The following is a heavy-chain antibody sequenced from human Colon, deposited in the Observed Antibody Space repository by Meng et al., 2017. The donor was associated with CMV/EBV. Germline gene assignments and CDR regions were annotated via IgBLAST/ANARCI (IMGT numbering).Heavy chain of an antibody. D-gene: IGHD2-15*01. CDR3: AYTDLEYCSGGSCYSFEH. J-gene: IGHJ4*02. CDR2: IYWDDDK. Sequence: LSSSGVGVGWVRQPPGKTLEWLTLIYWDDDKRYSPSLETRLTITKDTSKNQVVLTMTNMDPVDTATYYCAYTDLEYCSGGSCYSFEHWGQGILVTVSS. CDR1: LSSSGVG. V-gene: IGHV2-5*02.